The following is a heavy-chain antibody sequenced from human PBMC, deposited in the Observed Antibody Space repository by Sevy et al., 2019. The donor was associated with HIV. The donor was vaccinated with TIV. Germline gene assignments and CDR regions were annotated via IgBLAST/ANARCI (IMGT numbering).Heavy chain of an antibody. CDR1: GFTFSNYA. Sequence: GGSLRLSCAASGFTFSNYAMHWVRQAPGKGLEWVAVISYDGSNKYYADSVKGRFTISTDNCKNTMYLQTKSLRAEDTAGYDCAGEAAEGPYTSSWFSDWFDPWGQGTLVTVSS. V-gene: IGHV3-30*04. CDR3: AGEAAEGPYTSSWFSDWFDP. J-gene: IGHJ5*02. CDR2: ISYDGSNK. D-gene: IGHD6-13*01.